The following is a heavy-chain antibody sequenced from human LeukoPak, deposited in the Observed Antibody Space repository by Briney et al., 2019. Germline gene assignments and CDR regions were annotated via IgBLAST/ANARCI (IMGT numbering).Heavy chain of an antibody. V-gene: IGHV4-59*13. D-gene: IGHD1-26*01. Sequence: PSETLSLTSTVSVGSISIYYWSSIRQPPGKGLEWVGYIYYSGNTNDNPSLKRRVTISLDTSKNQFSLNLSSVTAADTDMYYCARGRIVGNTGYYFDYWGQGTLVTVSS. CDR2: IYYSGNT. CDR3: ARGRIVGNTGYYFDY. CDR1: VGSISIYY. J-gene: IGHJ4*02.